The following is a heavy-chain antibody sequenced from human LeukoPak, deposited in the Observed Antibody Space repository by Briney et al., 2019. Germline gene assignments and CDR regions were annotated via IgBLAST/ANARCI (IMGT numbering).Heavy chain of an antibody. CDR2: INPSGGAT. J-gene: IGHJ4*02. CDR3: ARGLGDEYFDY. D-gene: IGHD3-16*01. V-gene: IGHV1-46*01. Sequence: ASVKVSCKASGYTFTTYYIHWVRQAPGLGLEWVGIINPSGGATTYAQKFQGRVTMTRDTSTSTVYMELSSLTPEDTAVYYCARGLGDEYFDYWGQGTLVTVSS. CDR1: GYTFTTYY.